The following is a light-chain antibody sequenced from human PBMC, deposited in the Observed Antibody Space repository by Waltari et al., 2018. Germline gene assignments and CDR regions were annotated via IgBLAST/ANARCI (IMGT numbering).Light chain of an antibody. V-gene: IGKV3-11*01. CDR3: QQRSNWIT. CDR1: QSVRSY. CDR2: DAS. J-gene: IGKJ5*01. Sequence: EIVFTQSPATLSLSPGERAHLSCRASQSVRSYLAWYQQKTGQAPRLLIYDASNRATGIPARFSGSGSGTDFTLTISSLEPEDFAVYYWQQRSNWITFGQGTRLEIK.